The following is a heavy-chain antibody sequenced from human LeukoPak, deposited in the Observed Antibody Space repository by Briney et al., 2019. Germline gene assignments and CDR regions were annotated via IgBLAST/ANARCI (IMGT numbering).Heavy chain of an antibody. CDR3: ARDQIYPTTRNNFDY. J-gene: IGHJ4*02. Sequence: ASVKVSCKASGGTFSSYAISWVRQAPEQGLEWMGGIIPIFGTANYAQKFQGRVTITADESTSTAYMELSSLRSEDTAVYYCARDQIYPTTRNNFDYWGQGTLVTVSS. CDR1: GGTFSSYA. D-gene: IGHD1-14*01. CDR2: IIPIFGTA. V-gene: IGHV1-69*13.